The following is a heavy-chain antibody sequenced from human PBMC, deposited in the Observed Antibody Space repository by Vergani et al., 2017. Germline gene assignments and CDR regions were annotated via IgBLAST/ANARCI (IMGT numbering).Heavy chain of an antibody. J-gene: IGHJ4*02. D-gene: IGHD3-22*01. V-gene: IGHV4-59*08. CDR2: IYYSGST. CDR3: AGSVYYDSSGYYFDY. CDR1: GGSISSYY. Sequence: QVQLQESGPGLVKPSETLSLTCTVSGGSISSYYWSWIRQPPGKGLEWIGYIYYSGSTNYNPSLKSRVTISVDTSKNQFSLKLSSVTAADTAVYYCAGSVYYDSSGYYFDYWGQGTLVTVSS.